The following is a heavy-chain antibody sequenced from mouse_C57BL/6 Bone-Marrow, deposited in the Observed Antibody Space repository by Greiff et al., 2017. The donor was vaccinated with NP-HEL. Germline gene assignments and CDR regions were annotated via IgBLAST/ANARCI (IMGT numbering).Heavy chain of an antibody. V-gene: IGHV1-72*01. CDR2: IDPNSGGT. CDR1: GYTFTSYW. D-gene: IGHD1-1*01. J-gene: IGHJ1*03. CDR3: ARSDRLYYGSRTGYFDV. Sequence: QVQLKQPGAELVKPGASVKLSCKASGYTFTSYWMHWVKQRPGRGLEWIGRIDPNSGGTKYNEKFKCKATLTVDKPSSTAYMQLSSLTSEDSAVYYCARSDRLYYGSRTGYFDVWGTGTTVTVSS.